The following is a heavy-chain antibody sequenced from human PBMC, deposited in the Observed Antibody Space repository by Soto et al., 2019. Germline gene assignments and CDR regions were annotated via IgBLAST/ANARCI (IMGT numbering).Heavy chain of an antibody. Sequence: EVQLVESGGGLVQPGGSLRLSCAASGFTLSDHYMDWVRQAPGKGLEWVGRTRNKVNSYTTEYAASVKGRFTISRDDSRNSVYLQMNSLKTEDTAVYYCAKLGGGNWGQGTPVTVSS. CDR3: AKLGGGN. CDR1: GFTLSDHY. CDR2: TRNKVNSYTT. V-gene: IGHV3-72*01. D-gene: IGHD3-16*01. J-gene: IGHJ4*02.